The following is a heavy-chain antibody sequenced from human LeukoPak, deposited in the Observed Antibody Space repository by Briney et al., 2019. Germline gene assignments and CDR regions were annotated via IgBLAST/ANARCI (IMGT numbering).Heavy chain of an antibody. V-gene: IGHV3-21*01. CDR1: EFTFSMYG. J-gene: IGHJ4*02. CDR3: AKDPRLYDSSGYFPD. CDR2: ISGSHTYI. Sequence: GGSLRLSCAASEFTFSMYGMNWVRQAPGKGLEWVSSISGSHTYIAYADSVKGRFTISRDNSKNTLYLQMNSLRVEDTAVYYCAKDPRLYDSSGYFPDWGQGTLVTVSS. D-gene: IGHD3-22*01.